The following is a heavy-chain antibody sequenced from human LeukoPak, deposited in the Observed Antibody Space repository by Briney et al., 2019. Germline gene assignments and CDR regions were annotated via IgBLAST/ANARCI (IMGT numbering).Heavy chain of an antibody. CDR3: ARAYYGSGNTYYFDY. D-gene: IGHD3-10*01. CDR2: IYYSGST. Sequence: SETLSLTCTVSGRSISIYYWSWIRQPPGKGLEWIGYIYYSGSTNYNPSLKSRVTISVDTSKNQFSLKLRSVTAADTAVYYCARAYYGSGNTYYFDYWGQGTLVTVSS. V-gene: IGHV4-59*01. J-gene: IGHJ4*02. CDR1: GRSISIYY.